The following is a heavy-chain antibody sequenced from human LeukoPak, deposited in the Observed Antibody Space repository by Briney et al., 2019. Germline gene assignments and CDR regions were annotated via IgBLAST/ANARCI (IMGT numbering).Heavy chain of an antibody. J-gene: IGHJ4*02. CDR1: GGSISNYF. CDR2: IYSTGRS. D-gene: IGHD5-12*01. Sequence: SETLSLTCTVSGGSISNYFWSWVRQPAGKGLEWIGRIYSTGRSDYNPSLKSRITMSVDTSKNQFSLKLSSVTAADTAVYYCARDGPRSGYDLGHFDNLGQGTLVTAPS. V-gene: IGHV4-4*07. CDR3: ARDGPRSGYDLGHFDN.